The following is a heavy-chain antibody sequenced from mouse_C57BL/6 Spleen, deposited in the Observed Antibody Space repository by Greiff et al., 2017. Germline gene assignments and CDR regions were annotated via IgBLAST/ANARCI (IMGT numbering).Heavy chain of an antibody. Sequence: QVQLQQPGAELVKPGASVKLSCKASGYTFTSYWMQWVKQRPGQGLEWIGEIDPSDSYTNYNQKFKGKATLTVDTSSSTAYMQLSSLTSEYSAVYYCARSGAYYFDYWGQGTTLTVSS. D-gene: IGHD3-1*01. CDR3: ARSGAYYFDY. CDR2: IDPSDSYT. V-gene: IGHV1-50*01. CDR1: GYTFTSYW. J-gene: IGHJ2*01.